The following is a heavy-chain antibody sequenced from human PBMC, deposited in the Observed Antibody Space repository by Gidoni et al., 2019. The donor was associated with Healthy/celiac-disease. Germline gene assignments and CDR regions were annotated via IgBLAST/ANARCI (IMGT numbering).Heavy chain of an antibody. CDR2: IRSKANSYAT. D-gene: IGHD6-6*01. V-gene: IGHV3-73*01. Sequence: EVQLVESGGGLVQPGGSLKLSCAASGFTFSGSAMHWVRQASGKGLEWVGRIRSKANSYATAYAASVKGRFTISRDDSKNTAYLQMNSLKTEDTAVYYCIRQLATDYWGQGTLVTVSS. CDR1: GFTFSGSA. CDR3: IRQLATDY. J-gene: IGHJ4*02.